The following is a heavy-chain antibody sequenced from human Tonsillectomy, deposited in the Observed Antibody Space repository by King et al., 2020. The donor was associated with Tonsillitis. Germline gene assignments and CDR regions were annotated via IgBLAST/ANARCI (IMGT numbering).Heavy chain of an antibody. D-gene: IGHD1-1*01. CDR2: IYSDGST. J-gene: IGHJ6*03. Sequence: VQLVESGGGLVQPGGSLRLSCTASGFIVSSNHMSWVRQAPGKGLEWVAVIYSDGSTYYADSVMGRFTISTHNFKNTLHLQMNSLRVEDTAVYYCARSQLEHLPNDYHYYYMDVWGKGTTVTVSS. CDR3: ARSQLEHLPNDYHYYYMDV. V-gene: IGHV3-53*04. CDR1: GFIVSSNH.